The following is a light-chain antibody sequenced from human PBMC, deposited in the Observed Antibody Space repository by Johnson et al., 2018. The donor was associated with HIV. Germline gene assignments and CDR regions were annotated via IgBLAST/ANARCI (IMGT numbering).Light chain of an antibody. Sequence: QSVLTQPPSVSAAPGQKVTISCSGSSSNIGNNYVSWYQQLPGTAPKLLIYDTYKRFFEIPDRFSGSKSGTSATLGITGLQTGDEADYYCGTWDSRLNAYVFGAGTKVTV. J-gene: IGLJ1*01. CDR1: SSNIGNNY. CDR2: DTY. CDR3: GTWDSRLNAYV. V-gene: IGLV1-51*01.